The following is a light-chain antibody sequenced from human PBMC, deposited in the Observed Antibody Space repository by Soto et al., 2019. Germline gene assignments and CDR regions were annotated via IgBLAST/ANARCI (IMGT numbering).Light chain of an antibody. V-gene: IGKV1-5*03. CDR1: QSINNW. CDR3: QHYESFPRT. CDR2: KAS. Sequence: DIQMTQSPSTLSASVGDRVTITCRASQSINNWLAWYQQKPGKAPKLFIFKASTLEIGVPSRFSGSGSGTEFTLSISSLQPDDFATYFCQHYESFPRTFGQGTKVEMK. J-gene: IGKJ1*01.